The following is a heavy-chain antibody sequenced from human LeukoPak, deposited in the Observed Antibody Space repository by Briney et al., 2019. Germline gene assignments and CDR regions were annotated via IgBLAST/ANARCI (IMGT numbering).Heavy chain of an antibody. V-gene: IGHV3-21*01. CDR1: GFILSDYN. CDR3: SRDISATTRAYDY. J-gene: IGHJ4*02. D-gene: IGHD1-26*01. Sequence: PGGFLRLSCAASGFILSDYNMNWVRQAPGKGLEWVSFISISGTYITYADSVKGRFTISRENAKNSLYLQMNSLRAEDTAVYYCSRDISATTRAYDYWGQGTLVTVSS. CDR2: ISISGTYI.